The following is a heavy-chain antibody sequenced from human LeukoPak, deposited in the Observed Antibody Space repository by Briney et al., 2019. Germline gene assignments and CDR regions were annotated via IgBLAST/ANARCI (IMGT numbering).Heavy chain of an antibody. CDR1: GGSISSSSYY. D-gene: IGHD3-3*01. J-gene: IGHJ5*02. V-gene: IGHV4-39*07. Sequence: SETLSLTCTVSGGSISSSSYYWGWIRQPPGKGLEWIGSIYYSGSTYYNPSLKSRVTISVDTSKNQFSLKLSSVTAADTAVYYCASDPPTIFGVVKNWFDPWGQGTLVTVSS. CDR3: ASDPPTIFGVVKNWFDP. CDR2: IYYSGST.